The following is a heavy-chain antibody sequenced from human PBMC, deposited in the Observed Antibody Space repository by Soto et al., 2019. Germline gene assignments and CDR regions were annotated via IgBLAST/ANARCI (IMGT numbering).Heavy chain of an antibody. CDR2: MGTAGDT. V-gene: IGHV3-13*01. Sequence: EVQLVESGGGLVQPGGSLRLSCAASGFTFSSYDMHWVRQATGKGLEWVSAMGTAGDTYYPGSVKGRFTISRENAKKTLYLQMNSLRAGDTAVYYCARSLYSSSSIYFDYWGQGTLVTVSS. CDR3: ARSLYSSSSIYFDY. J-gene: IGHJ4*02. CDR1: GFTFSSYD. D-gene: IGHD6-6*01.